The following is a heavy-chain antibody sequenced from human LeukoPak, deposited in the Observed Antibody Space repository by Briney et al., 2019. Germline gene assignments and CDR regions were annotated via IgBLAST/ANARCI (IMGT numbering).Heavy chain of an antibody. V-gene: IGHV3-7*01. D-gene: IGHD2-2*01. J-gene: IGHJ4*02. CDR1: GFTFTKYW. CDR3: ARGLDCRSTSCYLDN. Sequence: PGGSLRLSCAASGFTFTKYWMAWVRQAPGKGLEWVANIKQDGSEKFYVDSVKGRFTISRDNAKNSLDLQINSLRAEDTAVYYCARGLDCRSTSCYLDNWGQGTLVTVSS. CDR2: IKQDGSEK.